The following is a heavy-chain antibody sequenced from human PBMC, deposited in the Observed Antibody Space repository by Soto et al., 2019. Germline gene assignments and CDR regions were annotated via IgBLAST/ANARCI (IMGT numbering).Heavy chain of an antibody. D-gene: IGHD3-10*01. CDR2: MNPNSGDT. J-gene: IGHJ6*03. CDR3: ASGLKFTTPLVRGVNPYYYYYLGV. V-gene: IGHV1-8*01. Sequence: QVQLVQSGAEVKKPGASVKVSCKASGYTFSSYDINWVRQATGQGLEWMGWMNPNSGDTNYPQKFQGRVTMTRNTSIDTAYMALSSLRSEDTAVYYCASGLKFTTPLVRGVNPYYYYYLGVGGEGTTVTVSS. CDR1: GYTFSSYD.